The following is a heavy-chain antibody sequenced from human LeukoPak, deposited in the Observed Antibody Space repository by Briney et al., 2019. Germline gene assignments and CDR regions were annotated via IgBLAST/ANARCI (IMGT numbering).Heavy chain of an antibody. CDR3: ARAPRGYGSGLNWFDP. V-gene: IGHV1-69*02. Sequence: SVRVSCKASGGTFSSYTISWLRQAPGQGLEWMGRIIPILGIANYAQKFQGRVTITADKSTSTAYMELSSLRSEDTAVYYCARAPRGYGSGLNWFDPWGQGTLVTVSS. CDR2: IIPILGIA. J-gene: IGHJ5*02. CDR1: GGTFSSYT. D-gene: IGHD5-18*01.